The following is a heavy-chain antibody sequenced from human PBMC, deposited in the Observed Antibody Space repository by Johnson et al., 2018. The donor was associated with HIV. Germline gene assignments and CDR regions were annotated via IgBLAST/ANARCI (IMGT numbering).Heavy chain of an antibody. CDR2: ISWNRGSI. CDR1: GFTFDDYA. Sequence: VQLVESGGGVVQPGRSLRLSCAASGFTFDDYAMHWVRQVSGKGLEWVSGISWNRGSIGYADSVKGRFTISRDNAKNSLYLQMNSLRAEDTALYYCAKDMGGVGVMLDNAFDIWGQGTMVTVSS. CDR3: AKDMGGVGVMLDNAFDI. D-gene: IGHD3-16*01. V-gene: IGHV3-9*01. J-gene: IGHJ3*02.